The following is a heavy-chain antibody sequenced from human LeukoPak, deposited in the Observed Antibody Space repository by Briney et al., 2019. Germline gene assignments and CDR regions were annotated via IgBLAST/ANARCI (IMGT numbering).Heavy chain of an antibody. V-gene: IGHV3-30*04. Sequence: GGSLRLSCAASGFPFSSYAMHWVRQAPGKGLEWVAVISYDGSNKYYADSVKGRFTISRDNSKNTLYLQMNSLRAEDTAVYYCARGVVPAAMLDYWGQGTLVTVSS. CDR3: ARGVVPAAMLDY. D-gene: IGHD2-2*01. J-gene: IGHJ4*02. CDR2: ISYDGSNK. CDR1: GFPFSSYA.